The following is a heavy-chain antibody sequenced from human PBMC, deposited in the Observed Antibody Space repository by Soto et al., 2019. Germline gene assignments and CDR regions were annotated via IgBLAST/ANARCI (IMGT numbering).Heavy chain of an antibody. V-gene: IGHV1-24*01. CDR1: GYTLTELS. CDR3: ATKADRYRIDYYYYGMDV. J-gene: IGHJ6*02. Sequence: QVQLVQSGAEVKKPGASVKVSCKVSGYTLTELSMHWVRQAPGKGLEWMGGFDPEDGETIYAQKFQGRVTMTEDTSTDTAYMELSSLRSEDTAVYYCATKADRYRIDYYYYGMDVWGQGTTVTVSS. CDR2: FDPEDGET. D-gene: IGHD2-15*01.